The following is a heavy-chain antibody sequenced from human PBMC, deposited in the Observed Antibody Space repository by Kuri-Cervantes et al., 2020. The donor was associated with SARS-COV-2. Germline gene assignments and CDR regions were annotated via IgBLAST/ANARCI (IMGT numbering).Heavy chain of an antibody. D-gene: IGHD2-15*01. CDR1: GYTLTEFS. CDR2: FDPEDGET. V-gene: IGHV1-24*01. CDR3: ATGIGYCSGGSCYNYDYGMDV. Sequence: ASVKVSCKVSGYTLTEFSMHWVRQAPGKGLEWMGGFDPEDGETIYAQKFQGRVTMTEDTSTDTAYMELSSLRAEDTTVYYCATGIGYCSGGSCYNYDYGMDVWGQGTTVTVSS. J-gene: IGHJ6*02.